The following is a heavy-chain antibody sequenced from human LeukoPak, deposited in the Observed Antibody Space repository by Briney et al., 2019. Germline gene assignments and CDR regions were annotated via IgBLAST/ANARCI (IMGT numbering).Heavy chain of an antibody. J-gene: IGHJ6*03. CDR1: GYTFSDFG. V-gene: IGHV1-18*01. CDR3: AREGDIVVVPAARTSRGNYYYYYMDV. Sequence: GASVKVSCKASGYTFSDFGITWVRQAPGQGLEWMGWISAYNGNTNYAQKLQGRVTMTTDTSTSTAYMELRSLRSDDTAVYYCAREGDIVVVPAARTSRGNYYYYYMDVWGKGTTVTVSS. CDR2: ISAYNGNT. D-gene: IGHD2-2*01.